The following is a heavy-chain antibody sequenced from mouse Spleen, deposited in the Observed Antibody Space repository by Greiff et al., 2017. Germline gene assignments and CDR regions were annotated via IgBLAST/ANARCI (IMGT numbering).Heavy chain of an antibody. V-gene: IGHV2-6-1*01. D-gene: IGHD2-10*02. CDR1: GFSLTSYG. CDR2: IWSDGST. J-gene: IGHJ4*01. CDR3: ARQWYGNYVGYAMDY. Sequence: QVQLKQSGPGLVAPSQSLSITCTISGFSLTSYGVHWVRQPPGKGLEWLVVIWSDGSTTYNSALKSRLSISKDNSKSQVFLKMNSLQTDDTAMYYCARQWYGNYVGYAMDYWGQGTSVAVSS.